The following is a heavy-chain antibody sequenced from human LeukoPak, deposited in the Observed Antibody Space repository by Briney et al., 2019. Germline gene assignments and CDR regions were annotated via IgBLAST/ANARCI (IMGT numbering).Heavy chain of an antibody. V-gene: IGHV3-23*01. Sequence: GGSLRLSCAASGFTFSGYAMSWVRQAPGKGLEWVSAVSGSGSSTYYADSVKGRFTISRDNSKNTLYLQMSSLRAEDTAIYYCAKDYYGSGSYPQFDSWGQGTLVTVSS. CDR3: AKDYYGSGSYPQFDS. D-gene: IGHD3-10*01. J-gene: IGHJ4*02. CDR2: VSGSGSST. CDR1: GFTFSGYA.